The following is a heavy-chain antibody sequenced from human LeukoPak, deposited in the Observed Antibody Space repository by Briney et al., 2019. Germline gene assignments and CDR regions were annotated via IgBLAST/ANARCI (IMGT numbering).Heavy chain of an antibody. CDR1: GFTFSSYG. CDR3: ARGLYYDFWSGPLDYYGMDV. J-gene: IGHJ6*02. Sequence: GGSLRLSCAASGFTFSSYGMHWARQAPGKGLEWVAVISYDGSNKYYADSVKGRFTISRDNSKNTLYLQMNSLRAEDTAVCYCARGLYYDFWSGPLDYYGMDVWGQGTTVTVSS. V-gene: IGHV3-30*03. D-gene: IGHD3-3*01. CDR2: ISYDGSNK.